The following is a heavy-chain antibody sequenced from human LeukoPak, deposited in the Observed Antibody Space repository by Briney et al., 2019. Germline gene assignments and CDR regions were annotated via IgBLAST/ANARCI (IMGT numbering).Heavy chain of an antibody. CDR1: GGSFSGYY. J-gene: IGHJ3*02. CDR2: INHSGST. D-gene: IGHD3-10*01. CDR3: ATYGSGSYYAFDI. V-gene: IGHV4-34*01. Sequence: SETLSLTCAVYGGSFSGYYWSRIRQPPGKGLEWIGEINHSGSTNYNPSLKSRVTISVDTSKNQFSLKLSSVTAADTAVYYCATYGSGSYYAFDIWGQGTMVTVSS.